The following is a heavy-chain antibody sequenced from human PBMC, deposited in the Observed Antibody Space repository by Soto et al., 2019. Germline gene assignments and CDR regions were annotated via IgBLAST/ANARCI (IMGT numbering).Heavy chain of an antibody. V-gene: IGHV1-18*04. D-gene: IGHD3-10*01. Sequence: GASVKVSCKTSGYTFTTYGVSWVRQAPGQGLEWMGWISAYNGNTSYAQKLQGRVTMTTDTSTSTAYMELRGLRSDDTAVYYCARDRYYYGSGSYYISWFDPWGQGTLVTVSS. CDR2: ISAYNGNT. J-gene: IGHJ5*02. CDR1: GYTFTTYG. CDR3: ARDRYYYGSGSYYISWFDP.